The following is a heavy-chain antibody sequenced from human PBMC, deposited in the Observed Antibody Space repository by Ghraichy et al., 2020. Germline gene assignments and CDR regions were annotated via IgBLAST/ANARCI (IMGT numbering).Heavy chain of an antibody. CDR3: AHRRYYDSSGYDY. V-gene: IGHV2-5*02. Sequence: SGPTLVQPTQTLTLTCTLSGFSLSTSEVGVGWIRQPPGKALEWLAVIRWDGNTRYSPSLKNRLTITRVTFKNQVVLTMTNMDPVDTGTYYCAHRRYYDSSGYDYWGQGTLVTVAS. CDR2: IRWDGNT. D-gene: IGHD3-22*01. J-gene: IGHJ4*02. CDR1: GFSLSTSEVG.